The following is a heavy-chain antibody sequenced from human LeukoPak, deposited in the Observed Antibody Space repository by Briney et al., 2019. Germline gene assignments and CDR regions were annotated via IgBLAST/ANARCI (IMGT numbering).Heavy chain of an antibody. J-gene: IGHJ4*02. D-gene: IGHD6-13*01. V-gene: IGHV3-30*18. Sequence: PGGSLRLSCAASGFTFRNYGMHCLRQAPGKGLEWVAVISDDGSSKHYADSMKGRFTISRDNSNNTLYLQMNSLRAEDTAVYYCAKDKETTASGTFDYWGQGTLVTVSS. CDR1: GFTFRNYG. CDR3: AKDKETTASGTFDY. CDR2: ISDDGSSK.